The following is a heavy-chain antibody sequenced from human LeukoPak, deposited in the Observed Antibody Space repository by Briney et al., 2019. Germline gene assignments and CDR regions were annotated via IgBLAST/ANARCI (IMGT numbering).Heavy chain of an antibody. Sequence: GESLQISCKGSGSSFTSYWIGWVRQMPGKGLEWMGIIYPGDSDTRYSPSFQGQVTISADKSISTAYLQWSSLKASDTAMYYCARAYGDYAMSYYGMDVWGQGTTVTVSS. D-gene: IGHD4-17*01. CDR1: GSSFTSYW. J-gene: IGHJ6*02. CDR3: ARAYGDYAMSYYGMDV. CDR2: IYPGDSDT. V-gene: IGHV5-51*01.